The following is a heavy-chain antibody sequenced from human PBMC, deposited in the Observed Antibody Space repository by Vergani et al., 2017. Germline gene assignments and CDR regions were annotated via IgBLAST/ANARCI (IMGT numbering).Heavy chain of an antibody. J-gene: IGHJ4*02. D-gene: IGHD2-2*01. V-gene: IGHV3-21*01. Sequence: EVQLVESGGGLVKPGGSLRLSCAASGFTFSSYSMNWVRQAPGKGLEWVSSISSSSSYIYYADSVKGRFTISRDNAKNSLYLQMNSLRAEDTAVYYCARDFDDCSSTSCITYYFDYWGQGTLVTVSS. CDR1: GFTFSSYS. CDR2: ISSSSSYI. CDR3: ARDFDDCSSTSCITYYFDY.